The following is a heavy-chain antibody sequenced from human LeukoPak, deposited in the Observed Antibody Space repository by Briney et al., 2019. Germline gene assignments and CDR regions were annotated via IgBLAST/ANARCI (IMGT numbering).Heavy chain of an antibody. CDR1: GGSISSYY. CDR2: IYYSGST. CDR3: ARTEYYYDSSGLYWFDP. V-gene: IGHV4-59*06. D-gene: IGHD3-22*01. J-gene: IGHJ5*02. Sequence: SETLSLTCTVSGGSISSYYWSWIRQHPGKGLEWIGYIYYSGSTYYNPSLKSRVTISVDTSKNQFSLKLSSVTAADTAVYYCARTEYYYDSSGLYWFDPWGQGTLVTVSS.